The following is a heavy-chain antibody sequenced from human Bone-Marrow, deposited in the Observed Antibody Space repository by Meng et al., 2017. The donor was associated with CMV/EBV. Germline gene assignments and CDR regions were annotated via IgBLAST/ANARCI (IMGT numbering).Heavy chain of an antibody. CDR2: INPNSGGT. CDR1: GYTFTGYY. D-gene: IGHD1-7*01. V-gene: IGHV1-2*02. Sequence: ASVKVSCKASGYTFTGYYMHWVRQAPGKGLEWMGWINPNSGGTNYAQKFQGRVTMTRDTSISTAYMELSRLRSDHTAVYFCAREGVTGTTVDHYYGMDVWGQGTTVTVSS. J-gene: IGHJ6*02. CDR3: AREGVTGTTVDHYYGMDV.